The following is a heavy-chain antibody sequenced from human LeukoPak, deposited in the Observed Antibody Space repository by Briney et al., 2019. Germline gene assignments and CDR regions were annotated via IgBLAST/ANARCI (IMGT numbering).Heavy chain of an antibody. CDR2: ISGSGGST. Sequence: GGSLRLSCAASGFTFSSYAMSWVRQAPGEGLEWGSGISGSGGSTYYADSVKGRFTISRDNSKNTLYLQMNSLRAEDTAVYYCAKRAALAVAGSNLVYWGQGTLVTVSS. D-gene: IGHD6-19*01. CDR3: AKRAALAVAGSNLVY. CDR1: GFTFSSYA. V-gene: IGHV3-23*01. J-gene: IGHJ4*02.